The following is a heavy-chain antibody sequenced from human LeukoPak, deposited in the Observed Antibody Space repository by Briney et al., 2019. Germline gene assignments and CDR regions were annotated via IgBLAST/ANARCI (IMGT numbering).Heavy chain of an antibody. J-gene: IGHJ4*02. CDR1: GFTFSSYA. V-gene: IGHV3-23*01. D-gene: IGHD6-19*01. CDR3: AQLHTGWYGALDY. Sequence: PGGSLRLSCAASGFTFSSYAITWVRQAPGKGLDWVSTISGSGTTAYYADSVKGRFTFSRDNSKNTLYLQMNSLRAEDTAVYYCAQLHTGWYGALDYWGQGTLVTVSS. CDR2: ISGSGTTA.